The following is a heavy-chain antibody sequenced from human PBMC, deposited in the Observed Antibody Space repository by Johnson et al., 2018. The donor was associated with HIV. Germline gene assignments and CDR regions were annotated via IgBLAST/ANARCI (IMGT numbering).Heavy chain of an antibody. Sequence: QVQLVESGGGVVQPGRSLRLSCAASGFTFSSYAMHWVRQAPGKGLEWVAVISYDGINKYYADSVKGRFTISRDNSKNTLYLQMNSLRAEDTAVYYCARSRGNWGGWAFDIWGQGTMVTVSS. J-gene: IGHJ3*02. CDR2: ISYDGINK. CDR1: GFTFSSYA. D-gene: IGHD7-27*01. V-gene: IGHV3-30*04. CDR3: ARSRGNWGGWAFDI.